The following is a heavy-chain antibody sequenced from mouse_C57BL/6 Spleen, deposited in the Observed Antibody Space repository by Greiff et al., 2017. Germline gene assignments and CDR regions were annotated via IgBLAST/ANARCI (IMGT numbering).Heavy chain of an antibody. CDR2: IYPSDSET. V-gene: IGHV1-61*01. CDR3: ARSSYSPFAY. D-gene: IGHD2-10*01. CDR1: GYTFTSYW. J-gene: IGHJ3*01. Sequence: VQLQQPGAELVRPGSSVKLSCKASGYTFTSYWMDWVKQRPGQGLEWIGNIYPSDSETHYNQKFKDKATLTVDKSSSTAYMQLSSLTSEDSAVYYCARSSYSPFAYWGQGTLVTVSA.